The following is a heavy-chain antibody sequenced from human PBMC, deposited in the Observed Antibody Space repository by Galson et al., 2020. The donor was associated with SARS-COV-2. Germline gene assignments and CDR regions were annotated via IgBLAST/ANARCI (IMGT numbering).Heavy chain of an antibody. CDR3: ACSLAAAGTDDAFDI. CDR1: GYTFTSYG. CDR2: ISAYNGNT. V-gene: IGHV1-18*04. J-gene: IGHJ3*02. D-gene: IGHD6-13*01. Sequence: ASVKVSCKASGYTFTSYGISWVRQAPGQGLEWMGWISAYNGNTNYAQKLQGRVTMTTDTSTSTAYMELRSLRSDDTAVYYCACSLAAAGTDDAFDIWGQGTMVTVSS.